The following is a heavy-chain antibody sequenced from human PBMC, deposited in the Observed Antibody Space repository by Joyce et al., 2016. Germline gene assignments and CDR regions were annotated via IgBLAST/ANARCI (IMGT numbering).Heavy chain of an antibody. CDR2: IIPLFASA. J-gene: IGHJ6*03. V-gene: IGHV1-69*06. D-gene: IGHD5-12*01. CDR1: GGSLNRYT. CDR3: AGGKSGYDFYSYMDV. Sequence: QVHLEQSGAEVKKPGSSVKVSCKASGGSLNRYTISWVRQAPGHGLGWVGGIIPLFASANYAQRFRDRVTITADRSTRTAYMELRSLRSDDTAVYFCAGGKSGYDFYSYMDVWGKGTTVTVTS.